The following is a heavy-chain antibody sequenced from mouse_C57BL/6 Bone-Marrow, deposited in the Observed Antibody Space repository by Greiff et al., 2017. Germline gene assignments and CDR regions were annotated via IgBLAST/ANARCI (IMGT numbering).Heavy chain of an antibody. Sequence: VKLMQSGPELVRPGASVKIPCKASGYTITDYNMHWVKQSPEPSLEWIGCIDPNNGGTVYDPKFTGKATLTVDTSSNTAYLQLRRLTSEDTAVYYCTSSNYAWFAYWGQGTLVTVSA. CDR1: GYTITDYN. D-gene: IGHD2-5*01. CDR2: IDPNNGGT. V-gene: IGHV1-18*01. CDR3: TSSNYAWFAY. J-gene: IGHJ3*01.